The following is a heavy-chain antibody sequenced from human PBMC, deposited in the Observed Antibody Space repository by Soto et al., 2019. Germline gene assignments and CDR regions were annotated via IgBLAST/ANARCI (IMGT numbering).Heavy chain of an antibody. CDR2: ISYDGSNK. J-gene: IGHJ4*02. V-gene: IGHV3-30*18. D-gene: IGHD2-2*01. Sequence: SLRLSCAASGFTFSSYGMHWVSQAPGKGLEWVAVISYDGSNKYYADSVKGRFTISRDNSKNTLYLQMNSLRAEDTAVYYCAKDLADIVVVPAADGFDYWGQGTLVTVSS. CDR1: GFTFSSYG. CDR3: AKDLADIVVVPAADGFDY.